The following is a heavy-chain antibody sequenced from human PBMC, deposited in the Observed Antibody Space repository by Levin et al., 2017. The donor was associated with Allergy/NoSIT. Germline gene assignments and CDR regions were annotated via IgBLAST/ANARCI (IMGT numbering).Heavy chain of an antibody. D-gene: IGHD2-8*01. Sequence: KISCKASGGTFSSYAISWVRQAPGQGLEWMGGIIPIFGTANYAQKFQGRVTITADESTSTAYMELSSLRSEDTAVYYCAAHTNFPIGPGSWDYWGQGTLVTVSS. J-gene: IGHJ4*02. CDR1: GGTFSSYA. V-gene: IGHV1-69*01. CDR3: AAHTNFPIGPGSWDY. CDR2: IIPIFGTA.